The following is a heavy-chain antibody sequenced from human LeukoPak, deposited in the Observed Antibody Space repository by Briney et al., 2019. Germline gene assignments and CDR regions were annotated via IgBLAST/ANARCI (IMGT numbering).Heavy chain of an antibody. J-gene: IGHJ6*02. Sequence: GASVKVSCKASGYTFTGYYMHWVRQAPGQGLAWMGWINPNSGGTNYAQKFQGRVTMTRDTSISTAYMELSRLRSDDTAVYYCARDAIVGAQFYGMDVWGQGTTVTVSS. CDR2: INPNSGGT. D-gene: IGHD1-26*01. V-gene: IGHV1-2*02. CDR1: GYTFTGYY. CDR3: ARDAIVGAQFYGMDV.